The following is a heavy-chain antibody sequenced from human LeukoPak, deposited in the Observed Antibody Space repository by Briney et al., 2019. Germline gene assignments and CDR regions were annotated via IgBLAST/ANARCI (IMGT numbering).Heavy chain of an antibody. CDR3: AKGGYSSGWRNYFDY. J-gene: IGHJ4*02. CDR2: ISGRGTGT. CDR1: GFTFSSYA. Sequence: PGGSLRLSCAASGFTFSSYAMSWVRQAPGKGLEWVSTISGRGTGTYYADSVKGRFTISRDNSKYTLHLQMNSLRADDTAVYYCAKGGYSSGWRNYFDYWGQGTLVTVSS. D-gene: IGHD6-19*01. V-gene: IGHV3-23*01.